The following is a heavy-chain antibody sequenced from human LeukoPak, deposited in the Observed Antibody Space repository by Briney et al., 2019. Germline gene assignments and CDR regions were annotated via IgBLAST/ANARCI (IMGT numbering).Heavy chain of an antibody. D-gene: IGHD3-10*01. CDR1: GFTFSSYG. Sequence: PGGSLRLSCAASGFTFSSYGMHWVRQAPGKGLEWVAFIRYDGSNKYYADSVKGRFTISRDNSKNTLYLQMNSLRAEDTAVYYCARDGHYGSGSYQITDAFDIWGQGTMVTVSS. V-gene: IGHV3-30*02. CDR2: IRYDGSNK. CDR3: ARDGHYGSGSYQITDAFDI. J-gene: IGHJ3*02.